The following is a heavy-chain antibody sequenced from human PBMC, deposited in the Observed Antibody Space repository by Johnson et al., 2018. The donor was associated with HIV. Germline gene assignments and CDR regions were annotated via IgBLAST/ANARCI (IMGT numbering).Heavy chain of an antibody. CDR1: GFTFSSYW. J-gene: IGHJ3*02. D-gene: IGHD1-26*01. CDR3: AREEEWELTLVGVGALDI. CDR2: IKQDGSEK. Sequence: VQLVESGGGLVQPGGSLRLSCAASGFTFSSYWMSWVRQAPGKGLEWVANIKQDGSEKYYVDSVKGGVTISRDNANKSLYLQMNSLRAEDTAVYYCAREEEWELTLVGVGALDIWGQGTMVTVSS. V-gene: IGHV3-7*05.